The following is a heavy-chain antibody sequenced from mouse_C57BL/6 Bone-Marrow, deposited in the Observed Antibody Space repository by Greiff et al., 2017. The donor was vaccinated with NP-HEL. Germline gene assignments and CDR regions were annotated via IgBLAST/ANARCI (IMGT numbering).Heavy chain of an antibody. CDR3: AIYYYGSSYDYAMDY. Sequence: QVQLQQSGAELARPGASVKLSCKASGYTFTSYGISWVKQRTGQGLEWIGEIYPRSGNTYYNEKFKGKATLTADKSSSTAYMELRSLTSEDSAVYFCAIYYYGSSYDYAMDYWGQGTSVTVSS. D-gene: IGHD1-1*01. J-gene: IGHJ4*01. CDR1: GYTFTSYG. V-gene: IGHV1-81*01. CDR2: IYPRSGNT.